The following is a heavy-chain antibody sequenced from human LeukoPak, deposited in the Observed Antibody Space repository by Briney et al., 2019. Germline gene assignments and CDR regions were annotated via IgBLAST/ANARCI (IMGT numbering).Heavy chain of an antibody. V-gene: IGHV3-49*04. CDR3: ARGCGGGCAGFDN. CDR2: IRSTTYDETT. CDR1: GFTFGAFA. D-gene: IGHD2-21*02. J-gene: IGHJ4*02. Sequence: GGSLRLSCTASGFTFGAFAMSWVRQAPGKGLEWVRFIRSTTYDETTEYAASVQGRFTISRDNFTRIVHLKMMSLETEDTAVYYCARGCGGGCAGFDNWGQGTLVTVSS.